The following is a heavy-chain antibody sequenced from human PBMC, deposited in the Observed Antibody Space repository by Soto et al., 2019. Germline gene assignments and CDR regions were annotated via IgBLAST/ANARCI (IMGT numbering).Heavy chain of an antibody. CDR1: GGSISSSNW. J-gene: IGHJ6*02. CDR2: IYHSGST. V-gene: IGHV4-4*02. D-gene: IGHD2-2*01. Sequence: PSETLSLICAVSGGSISSSNWWSWVRQPPGKGLEWIGEIYHSGSTNYNPSLKSRVTISVDKSKNQFSLKLSSVTAADTAVYYWARDQGGAVVVPAAPCGMEVWGQGTTVTVSS. CDR3: ARDQGGAVVVPAAPCGMEV.